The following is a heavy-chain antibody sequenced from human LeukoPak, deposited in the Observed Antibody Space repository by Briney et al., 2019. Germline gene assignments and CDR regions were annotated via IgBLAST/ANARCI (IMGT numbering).Heavy chain of an antibody. J-gene: IGHJ5*01. CDR3: AGRYYYDSSGYYYVFRENWFDS. CDR1: GDTFSSYA. Sequence: SVKLSCRVSGDTFSSYAISWVRHAPGQGLEWMLGIIPIFDRVSYAQKFRGRVKITADESTSTAYIELSRMRSEETVVYYCAGRYYYDSSGYYYVFRENWFDSWGQGTLVTVSS. CDR2: IIPIFDRV. D-gene: IGHD3-22*01. V-gene: IGHV1-69*01.